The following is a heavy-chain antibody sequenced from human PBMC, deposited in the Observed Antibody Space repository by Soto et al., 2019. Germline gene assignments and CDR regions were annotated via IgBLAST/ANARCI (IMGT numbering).Heavy chain of an antibody. V-gene: IGHV1-69*01. J-gene: IGHJ2*01. CDR1: GGTFSSYA. D-gene: IGHD5-12*01. CDR3: ARETADIVGDWYFDL. Sequence: QVQLVQSGAEVKKPGSSVKVSCKASGGTFSSYAISWVRQAPGQGLEWMGGIIPIFGTANYAQKFQGRVTITADESTGTAYMGLCSLRSGDTAVYYCARETADIVGDWYFDLWGRGTLVTVSS. CDR2: IIPIFGTA.